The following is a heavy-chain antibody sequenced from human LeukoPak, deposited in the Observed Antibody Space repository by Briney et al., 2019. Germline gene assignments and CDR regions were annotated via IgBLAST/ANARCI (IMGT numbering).Heavy chain of an antibody. Sequence: ASVKVSCKASGYTFTSYYMHWVRQAPGQGLEWMGGIIPIFGTANYAQKFQGRVTITADESTSTAYMELSSLRSEDTAVYYCAALWSNYYYYGMDVWGQGTTVTVSS. CDR2: IIPIFGTA. CDR3: AALWSNYYYYGMDV. D-gene: IGHD3-10*01. CDR1: GYTFTSYY. V-gene: IGHV1-69*13. J-gene: IGHJ6*02.